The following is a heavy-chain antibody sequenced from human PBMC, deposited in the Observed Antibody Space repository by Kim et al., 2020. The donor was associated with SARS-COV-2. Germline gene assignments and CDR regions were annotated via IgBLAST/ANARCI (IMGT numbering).Heavy chain of an antibody. CDR3: TGGVLPSDS. J-gene: IGHJ4*02. V-gene: IGHV3-49*02. Sequence: GTTEDAASVKGRFTISRDDSKSIAYLQMNSLKTEDTAVYYCTGGVLPSDSWGQGTLVTVSS. D-gene: IGHD2-15*01. CDR2: GTT.